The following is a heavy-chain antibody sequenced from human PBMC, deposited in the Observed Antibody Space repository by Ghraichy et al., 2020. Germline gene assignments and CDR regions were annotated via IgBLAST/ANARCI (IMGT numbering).Heavy chain of an antibody. Sequence: GGSLRLSLTCAASGFMFSTYSMNWVRQAPGQGLDWVSYISAGSGTIYYADSVKGRFTISRDNAKNSLYLQMNSLRDDDTAVYYCARGLCDENCRKNPPLDLWGRGTQVTVSS. CDR1: GFMFSTYS. J-gene: IGHJ5*02. CDR2: ISAGSGTI. CDR3: ARGLCDENCRKNPPLDL. D-gene: IGHD1-1*01. V-gene: IGHV3-48*02.